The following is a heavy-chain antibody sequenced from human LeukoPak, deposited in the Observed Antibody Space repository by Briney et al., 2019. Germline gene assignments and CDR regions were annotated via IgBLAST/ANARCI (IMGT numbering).Heavy chain of an antibody. Sequence: GGSLRLSCTASGFTFSSYSLNWVRQAPGKGLEWVALMSYDGSDKSYADSVKGRFTISRDNSKSTLYLQMDSLRGDDAAVYYCARVGALQAARPYYYYMDVWGKGTTVTVSS. J-gene: IGHJ6*03. D-gene: IGHD6-6*01. CDR3: ARVGALQAARPYYYYMDV. V-gene: IGHV3-30*03. CDR1: GFTFSSYS. CDR2: MSYDGSDK.